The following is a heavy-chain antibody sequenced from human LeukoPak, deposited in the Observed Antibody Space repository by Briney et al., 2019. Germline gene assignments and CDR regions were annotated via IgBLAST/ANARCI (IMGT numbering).Heavy chain of an antibody. CDR2: ITDSGGTT. J-gene: IGHJ4*02. CDR1: GFILSSYG. D-gene: IGHD3-22*01. CDR3: AKAPYYYDSSGYYTDDY. Sequence: PGGSLRLSCAASGFILSSYGMSWVRQAPGKGLEWVSAITDSGGTTYYADSVKGRFTISRDNSKNTLYLQMNSLRAEDTAVYYCAKAPYYYDSSGYYTDDYWGQGTLVTVSS. V-gene: IGHV3-23*01.